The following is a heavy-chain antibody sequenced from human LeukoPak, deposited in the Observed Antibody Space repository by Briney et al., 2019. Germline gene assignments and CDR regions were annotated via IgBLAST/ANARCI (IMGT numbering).Heavy chain of an antibody. J-gene: IGHJ4*02. CDR1: GGSITSHY. D-gene: IGHD2-2*01. V-gene: IGHV4-59*11. CDR2: IYYSGST. CDR3: ARARRYCSSTSCPDFDY. Sequence: SETLSLTCTVSGGSITSHYWSWIRQPPGKGLEWIGYIYYSGSTYYNPSLKSRVTISVDTSKNQFSLKLSSVTAADTAVYYCARARRYCSSTSCPDFDYWGQGTLVTVSS.